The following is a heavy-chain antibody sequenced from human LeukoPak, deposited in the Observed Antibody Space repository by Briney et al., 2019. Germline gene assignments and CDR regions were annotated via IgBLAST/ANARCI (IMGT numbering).Heavy chain of an antibody. CDR3: TTYYDSSGYKDFFEY. D-gene: IGHD3-22*01. Sequence: PGGSLRLSCAASGFTFSGSAMHWVRQASGKGLEWVGRIRSKANGYATAYAASVKGRLTISRDDAKNTAYLQMNSLKTEDTAVYYCTTYYDSSGYKDFFEYWGQGILVTVSS. CDR2: IRSKANGYAT. V-gene: IGHV3-73*01. CDR1: GFTFSGSA. J-gene: IGHJ4*02.